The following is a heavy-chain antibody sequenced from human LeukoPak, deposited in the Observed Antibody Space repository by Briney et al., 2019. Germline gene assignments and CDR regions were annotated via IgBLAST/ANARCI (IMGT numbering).Heavy chain of an antibody. CDR1: GFTCSSYA. D-gene: IGHD6-13*01. J-gene: IGHJ3*02. CDR3: ARSSSWYLSDAFDI. V-gene: IGHV3-30*04. CDR2: ISYDGSNK. Sequence: GGYLRLSCAASGFTCSSYAMYWVRPAPGKGLEWVAVISYDGSNKYYADSVKGRFTISRDNSKNTLYLQMNSLRAEDTAVYYCARSSSWYLSDAFDIWGQGTMVTVSS.